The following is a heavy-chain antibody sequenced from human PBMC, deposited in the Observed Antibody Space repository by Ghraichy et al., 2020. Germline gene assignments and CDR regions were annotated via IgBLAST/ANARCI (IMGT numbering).Heavy chain of an antibody. V-gene: IGHV3-21*01. CDR1: GFTFRTYS. CDR3: ASLRTGAVTGSDFDC. Sequence: GGSLRLSCAASGFTFRTYSMNWVRQAPGKGLEWVSSITSSSSYIYYADSVKGRFTISRDNAKNSLYLQMNSLRAEDTAVYYCASLRTGAVTGSDFDCWGQGTLVTVSS. D-gene: IGHD6-19*01. CDR2: ITSSSSYI. J-gene: IGHJ4*02.